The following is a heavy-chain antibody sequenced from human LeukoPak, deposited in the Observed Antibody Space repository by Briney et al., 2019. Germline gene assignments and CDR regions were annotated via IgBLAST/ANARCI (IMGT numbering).Heavy chain of an antibody. V-gene: IGHV1-2*02. CDR1: GYTFTGYY. D-gene: IGHD2/OR15-2a*01. Sequence: GASVKVSCKASGYTFTGYYMHWVRQAPGQGLEWMGWINPNSGGTNYAQKFQGRVTMTRDTSTSTVYMELSSLRSEDTAVYYCARGNPGGYWGQGTLVTVSS. CDR3: ARGNPGGY. J-gene: IGHJ4*02. CDR2: INPNSGGT.